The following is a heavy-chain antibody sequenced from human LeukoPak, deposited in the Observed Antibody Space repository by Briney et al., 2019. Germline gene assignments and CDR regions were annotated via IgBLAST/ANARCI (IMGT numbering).Heavy chain of an antibody. D-gene: IGHD6-19*01. CDR3: ARGRAVAEVFDI. CDR2: INTNTGNP. CDR1: GYTFTSIT. V-gene: IGHV7-4-1*02. Sequence: ASVKVPCKASGYTFTSITINWVRQAPGQGLEWMGWINTNTGNPTYAQGFTGRFVFSLDNSVSTAYLQISSLKVEDTAIYYCARGRAVAEVFDIWGQGTMVTVSS. J-gene: IGHJ3*02.